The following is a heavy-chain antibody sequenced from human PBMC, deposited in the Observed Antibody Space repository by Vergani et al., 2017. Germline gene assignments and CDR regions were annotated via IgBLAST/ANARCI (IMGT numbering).Heavy chain of an antibody. CDR2: IYTSGST. D-gene: IGHD3-22*01. V-gene: IGHV4-4*07. CDR1: GGSISSYY. CDR3: ARDGHYYYDSQRYRFDP. J-gene: IGHJ5*02. Sequence: QVQLQESGPGLVKPSETLSLTCTVSGGSISSYYWSWIRQPAGKGLEWIGRIYTSGSTNYNPSLKSRVTMSVDTSKNQFSLKLISVTAADTAVYYCARDGHYYYDSQRYRFDPWGQGTLVTVSS.